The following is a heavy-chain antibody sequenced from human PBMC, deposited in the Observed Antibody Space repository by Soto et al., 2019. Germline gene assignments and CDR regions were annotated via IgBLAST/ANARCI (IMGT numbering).Heavy chain of an antibody. D-gene: IGHD2-2*01. CDR3: ARGQMSYHHFDY. CDR2: VYYSGTT. Sequence: QVQLQESGPGLVKPSETLSLTCSVSGDSVTSSSYYWTWIRQPPGKGLEWIGYVYYSGTTNYNPSLKSRVTVSLDTSKNQFSLRLSSVTAADTAVYYCARGQMSYHHFDYGGQGTLVTVSS. J-gene: IGHJ4*02. CDR1: GDSVTSSSYY. V-gene: IGHV4-61*01.